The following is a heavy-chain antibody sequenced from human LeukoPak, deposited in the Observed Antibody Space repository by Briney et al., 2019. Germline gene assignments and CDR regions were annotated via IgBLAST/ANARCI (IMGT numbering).Heavy chain of an antibody. J-gene: IGHJ4*02. CDR1: GYTFTSYA. CDR2: INAGNGNT. Sequence: GASLKDSCTASGYTFTSYAVHWVRRAPGQRLEWMGWINAGNGNTKYSQKFQGRATITRDTSVSTAYMELSSLRSEDTAVYYCARVSHSGSFVYWGQGTLVTVSS. V-gene: IGHV1-3*01. D-gene: IGHD1-26*01. CDR3: ARVSHSGSFVY.